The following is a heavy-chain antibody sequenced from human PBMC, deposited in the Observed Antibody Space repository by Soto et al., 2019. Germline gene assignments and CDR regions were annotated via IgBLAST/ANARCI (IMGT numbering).Heavy chain of an antibody. J-gene: IGHJ5*02. CDR3: ARGRIMTTLGDPAPWFDP. V-gene: IGHV4-59*01. CDR2: IYYSGST. Sequence: SETLSLTCTVSGGSISSYYWSWIRQPPGKGLEWIGYIYYSGSTNYNPSLKSRVTISVDTSKNQFSLKLSSVTAADPAVYHCARGRIMTTLGDPAPWFDPCGQGTLVTVSS. CDR1: GGSISSYY. D-gene: IGHD3-16*01.